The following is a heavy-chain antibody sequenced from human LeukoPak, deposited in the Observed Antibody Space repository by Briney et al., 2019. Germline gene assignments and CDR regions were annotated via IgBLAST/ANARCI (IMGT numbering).Heavy chain of an antibody. CDR2: ISSNGGST. CDR3: AKGGGYEAQYYYYYLDV. V-gene: IGHV3-64*01. D-gene: IGHD5-12*01. Sequence: GGSLRLSCAASGFTFSSYAMHWVRQAPGKGLEYVSAISSNGGSTYYANSVKGRFTISRDNSKNTLYLQMKSLRAEDTAVYYCAKGGGYEAQYYYYYLDVWGKGTTVTISS. CDR1: GFTFSSYA. J-gene: IGHJ6*03.